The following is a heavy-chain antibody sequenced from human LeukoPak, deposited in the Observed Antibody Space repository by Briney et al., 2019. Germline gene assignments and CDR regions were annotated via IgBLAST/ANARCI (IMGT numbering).Heavy chain of an antibody. J-gene: IGHJ3*01. Sequence: GESLKISCQGSGYRFNAYWIAWVRQMPGKGLEWMGIIYPDDSDTRYSPSFQGQVTISADKSVRTAYLQWSSLKASDTAMYYCARPNITSYYDSRGYDAFDVWGQGTMVTVSS. CDR1: GYRFNAYW. V-gene: IGHV5-51*01. CDR3: ARPNITSYYDSRGYDAFDV. D-gene: IGHD3-22*01. CDR2: IYPDDSDT.